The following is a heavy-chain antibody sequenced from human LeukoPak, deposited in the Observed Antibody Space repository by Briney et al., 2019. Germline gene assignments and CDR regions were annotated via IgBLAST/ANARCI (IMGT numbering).Heavy chain of an antibody. V-gene: IGHV3-23*01. CDR2: ISASGGGT. J-gene: IGHJ4*02. CDR1: GFTFSSYA. Sequence: PGGSLRLSCTASGFTFSSYAMSWVRQAPGKGLEWVSAISASGGGTYYTDSVKGRFTISRDNSKNTLYLQMNSLRAEDTALYYCAKEIAGSYYLFDYWGQGTLVTASS. D-gene: IGHD3-10*01. CDR3: AKEIAGSYYLFDY.